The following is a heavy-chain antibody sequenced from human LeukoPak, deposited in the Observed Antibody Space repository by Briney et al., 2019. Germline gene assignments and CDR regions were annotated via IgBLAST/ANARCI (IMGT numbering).Heavy chain of an antibody. CDR2: IYYSEST. CDR1: GGSISGSNYY. CDR3: ARQGYWSGSGSYRHRFDP. D-gene: IGHD3-10*01. J-gene: IGHJ5*02. Sequence: KPSETLSLTCTVSGGSISGSNYYWGWIRQPPGKGLEWIGSIYYSESTYYSPSLKSRVTISVDTSKNQFSLKVTSVTAADTAVYYCARQGYWSGSGSYRHRFDPWGQGTLVTVSS. V-gene: IGHV4-39*01.